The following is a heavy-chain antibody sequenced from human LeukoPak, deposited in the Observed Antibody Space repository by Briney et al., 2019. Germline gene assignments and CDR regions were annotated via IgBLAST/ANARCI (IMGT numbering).Heavy chain of an antibody. CDR2: ISSSSSYI. V-gene: IGHV3-21*01. CDR3: ARVPIFGVVINSDDWFDP. Sequence: GGSLRLSCAASGFTFSSYSMNWVRQAPGKGLEWVSSISSSSSYIYYADSVKGRFTISRDNAKNSLYLQMNSLRAEDTAVYYCARVPIFGVVINSDDWFDPWGQGTLVTVSS. CDR1: GFTFSSYS. J-gene: IGHJ5*02. D-gene: IGHD3-3*01.